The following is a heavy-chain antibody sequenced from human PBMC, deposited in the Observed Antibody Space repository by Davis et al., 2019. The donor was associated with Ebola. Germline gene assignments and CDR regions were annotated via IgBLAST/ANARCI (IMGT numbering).Heavy chain of an antibody. Sequence: GGSLRLSCAASGFTFSTHAMIWVRQAPGKGLEWVSGISGSGGSTYYADSVKGRFTISRDNSNNTLYLQMSSLRADDTAVYYCATQGGYSNGGHFDFWGQGTLVTVSS. CDR3: ATQGGYSNGGHFDF. CDR2: ISGSGGST. V-gene: IGHV3-23*01. J-gene: IGHJ4*02. CDR1: GFTFSTHA. D-gene: IGHD4-11*01.